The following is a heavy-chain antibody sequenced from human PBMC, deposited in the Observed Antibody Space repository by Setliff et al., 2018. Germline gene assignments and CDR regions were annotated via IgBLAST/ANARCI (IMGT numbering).Heavy chain of an antibody. D-gene: IGHD3-10*01. V-gene: IGHV7-4-1*02. CDR1: GYTFTTYA. J-gene: IGHJ6*03. CDR3: GRASRFGTIVYRGGYYMDV. CDR2: INTNTGNP. Sequence: ASVKVSCKASGYTFTTYAMGWMRQAPGQGLEWMGWINTNTGNPSYAQGFTGRFVFSLDTSVSTAYLQINSLEAEDSAVYYCGRASRFGTIVYRGGYYMDVWARGPRSPSP.